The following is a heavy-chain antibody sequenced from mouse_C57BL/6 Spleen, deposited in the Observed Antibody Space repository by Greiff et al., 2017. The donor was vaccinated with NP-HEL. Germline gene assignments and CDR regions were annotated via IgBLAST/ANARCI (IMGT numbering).Heavy chain of an antibody. CDR1: GYTFTSYW. V-gene: IGHV1-64*01. D-gene: IGHD2-2*01. J-gene: IGHJ4*01. CDR3: AREGYGPYYAMDY. CDR2: IHPNSGST. Sequence: QVQLQQPGAELVKPGASVKLSCKASGYTFTSYWMHWVKQRPGQGLEWIGMIHPNSGSTNYNEKFKSKATLTVDKSSSTAYMQLSSLTSEDSAVYYCAREGYGPYYAMDYWGQGTSVTVSS.